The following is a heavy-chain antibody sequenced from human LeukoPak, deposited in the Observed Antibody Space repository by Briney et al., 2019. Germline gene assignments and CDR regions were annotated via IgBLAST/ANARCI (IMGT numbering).Heavy chain of an antibody. CDR1: GFTFSNYA. Sequence: GGSLRLSCAASGFTFSNYAVSWVRQAPGKGLEWVSAISGRGDNTYYADSVRGRFTISRDNSKNTLYLQMNSLRAEDTAVYYCARGPSGYHNTGGQGTLVTVSS. V-gene: IGHV3-23*01. CDR2: ISGRGDNT. J-gene: IGHJ4*02. D-gene: IGHD5-12*01. CDR3: ARGPSGYHNT.